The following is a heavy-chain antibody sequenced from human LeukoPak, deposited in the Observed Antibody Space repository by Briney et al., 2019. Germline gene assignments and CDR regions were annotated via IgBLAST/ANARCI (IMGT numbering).Heavy chain of an antibody. CDR2: ISGAGVST. D-gene: IGHD6-19*01. J-gene: IGHJ3*02. Sequence: PGGSLRLSCAASGFTFSRYAMSWVRQAPAKGLEWVSAISGAGVSTFYGDSVKGRFTISRDSSKNTLYLQMNSLRAEDTAVYYCVKEGSIAVAGGAHDMWGQGTMVTVSS. CDR1: GFTFSRYA. V-gene: IGHV3-23*01. CDR3: VKEGSIAVAGGAHDM.